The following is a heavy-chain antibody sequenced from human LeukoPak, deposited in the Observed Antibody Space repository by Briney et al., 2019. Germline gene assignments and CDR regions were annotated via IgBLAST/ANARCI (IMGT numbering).Heavy chain of an antibody. CDR1: GFSFSSYA. D-gene: IGHD3-16*01. Sequence: PGGSLRLSCAASGFSFSSYAMTWVRQAPGKGLEWVSGISGTGDTTYYADSVKGRFTISRDNSRNTVDLQMNSLRADDTAVYYCAKRDNNDDYTGLHVFDVWGQGTMVTV. J-gene: IGHJ3*01. V-gene: IGHV3-23*01. CDR2: ISGTGDTT. CDR3: AKRDNNDDYTGLHVFDV.